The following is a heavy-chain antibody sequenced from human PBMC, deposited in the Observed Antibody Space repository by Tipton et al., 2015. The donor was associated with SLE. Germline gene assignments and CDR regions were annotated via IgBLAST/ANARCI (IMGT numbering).Heavy chain of an antibody. CDR2: IHSSGST. D-gene: IGHD3-16*01. CDR3: ARSDGGY. J-gene: IGHJ4*02. CDR1: GFTFSSYW. Sequence: LRLSCTTSGFTFSSYWMHWVRQAPGKGLEWIGYIHSSGSTNYNSSLESRVTISIDTSRNQFSLKLTSVTAADTAVYYCARSDGGYWGQGTLVTVSS. V-gene: IGHV4-59*01.